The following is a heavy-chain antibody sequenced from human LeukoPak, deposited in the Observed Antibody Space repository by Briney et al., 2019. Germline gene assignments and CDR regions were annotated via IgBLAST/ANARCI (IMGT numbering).Heavy chain of an antibody. V-gene: IGHV4-39*07. Sequence: PSETLSLTRTVSGGSISSSSYYWGWIRQPPGKGLEWIGSIYYSGSTYYNPSLKSRVTISVDTSKNQFSLKLSSVTAADTAVYYCARELGGSPRLNWFDPWGQGTLVTVSS. J-gene: IGHJ5*02. D-gene: IGHD3-16*01. CDR3: ARELGGSPRLNWFDP. CDR2: IYYSGST. CDR1: GGSISSSSYY.